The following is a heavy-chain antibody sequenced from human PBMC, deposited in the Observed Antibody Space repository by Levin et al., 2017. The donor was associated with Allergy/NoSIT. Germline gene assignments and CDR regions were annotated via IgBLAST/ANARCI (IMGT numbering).Heavy chain of an antibody. D-gene: IGHD2-2*02. CDR1: GFTFNNYG. J-gene: IGHJ5*02. CDR2: ISHDGSDK. CDR3: VKDSIPES. Sequence: QAGGSLRLSCAASGFTFNNYGIHWVRQAPGKGLEWVTFISHDGSDKYYADSVKGRFTISRDNSKHTLYLQMNSLRAEDTAVYYCVKDSIPESWGQGTLVTVSS. V-gene: IGHV3-30*18.